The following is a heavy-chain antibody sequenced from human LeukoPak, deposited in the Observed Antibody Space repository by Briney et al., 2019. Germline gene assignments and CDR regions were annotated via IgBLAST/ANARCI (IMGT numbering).Heavy chain of an antibody. V-gene: IGHV1-69*13. CDR3: ARVPGYCSSTTCFYYYYMDV. Sequence: SVKVSCKASGGTFSSYAISWVRQAPGQGLEWMRGIIPIFGTANYAQKFQGRVTITADESTSTAYMELSSLRSEDTAVYYCARVPGYCSSTTCFYYYYMDVWGKGTTVTVSS. CDR1: GGTFSSYA. J-gene: IGHJ6*03. CDR2: IIPIFGTA. D-gene: IGHD2-2*01.